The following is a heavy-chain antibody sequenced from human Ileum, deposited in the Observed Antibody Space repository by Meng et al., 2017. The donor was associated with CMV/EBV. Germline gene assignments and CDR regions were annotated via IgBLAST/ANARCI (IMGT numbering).Heavy chain of an antibody. CDR1: GFTFSNAF. Sequence: GGSLRLSCAASGFTFSNAFMTWVRQAPGKGLEWVGRIKSKTDGEKTDYAAPVKGRFPISRDDSEDTLYLQMNSLKTEDTAVYYCTTDYCSGNSCYYDAFDIWGQGTMVTVSS. D-gene: IGHD2-15*01. J-gene: IGHJ3*02. CDR2: IKSKTDGEKT. V-gene: IGHV3-15*01. CDR3: TTDYCSGNSCYYDAFDI.